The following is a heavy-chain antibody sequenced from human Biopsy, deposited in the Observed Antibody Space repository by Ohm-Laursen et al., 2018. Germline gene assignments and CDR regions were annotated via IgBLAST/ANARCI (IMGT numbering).Heavy chain of an antibody. CDR3: ATKLTGYFHH. CDR2: NIPILGTG. V-gene: IGHV1-69*06. D-gene: IGHD3-9*01. Sequence: VSSVNVSCKAPGGTFSNYGVNWVRQAPGQGLEWLGGNIPILGTGNYAQKVQDRVTVAADTSTSTATMELRSLRSDDTAVYYCATKLTGYFHHWGQGTLVIVSS. J-gene: IGHJ1*01. CDR1: GGTFSNYG.